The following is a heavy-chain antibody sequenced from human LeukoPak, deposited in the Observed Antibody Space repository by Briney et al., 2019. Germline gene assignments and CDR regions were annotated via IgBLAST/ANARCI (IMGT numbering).Heavy chain of an antibody. V-gene: IGHV4-30-2*01. CDR3: ASGINIPVAGW. CDR1: GGSISSGGYS. Sequence: SETLSLTCAVSGGSISSGGYSWSWIRQPPGKGLEWIGYIYHSGSTYYNPSPKSRVTISVDRSKNQFSLKLSSVTAADTAVYYCASGINIPVAGWWGQGALVTVSS. D-gene: IGHD6-19*01. CDR2: IYHSGST. J-gene: IGHJ4*02.